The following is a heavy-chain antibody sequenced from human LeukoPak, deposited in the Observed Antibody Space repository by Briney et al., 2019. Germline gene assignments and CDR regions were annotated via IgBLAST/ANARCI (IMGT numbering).Heavy chain of an antibody. J-gene: IGHJ4*02. CDR1: GFTFSSYA. V-gene: IGHV3-64*01. CDR2: ISRNGGST. Sequence: GGSLRLSCAASGFTFSSYAMHWVRQAPGKGLEYVAAISRNGGSTYYANSVKGRFTISRDNSKNTLYLRMGRLRAEDTAVYYCASSRGHWGQGTLVTVSS. CDR3: ASSRGH.